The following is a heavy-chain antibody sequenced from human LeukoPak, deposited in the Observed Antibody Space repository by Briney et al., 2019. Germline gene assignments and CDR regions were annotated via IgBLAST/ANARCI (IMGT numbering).Heavy chain of an antibody. V-gene: IGHV1-8*01. CDR2: MNPNSGNT. CDR1: GYTFTSYD. Sequence: ASVKVSCKASGYTFTSYDINWVRQATGQGLEWMGWMNPNSGNTGYAQKFQGRVTMTRNTSISTAYMELSSLRSEDTAVYYCARGRTFGVVTKNYYYGMDVWGQGTTVTVSS. J-gene: IGHJ6*02. D-gene: IGHD3-3*01. CDR3: ARGRTFGVVTKNYYYGMDV.